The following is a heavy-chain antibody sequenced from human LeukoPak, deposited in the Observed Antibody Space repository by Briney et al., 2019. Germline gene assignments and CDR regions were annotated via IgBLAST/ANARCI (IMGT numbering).Heavy chain of an antibody. Sequence: GGSLRLSCVAPGFTFTDYAFNWVRQTPGKGMEWVAIISSDGNTQSYADPLKGRFTISRDNFRDTVFLELTTLRPEDTGLYYCVRDLTSGARFDFWGPGTLVTVSS. CDR2: ISSDGNTQ. CDR1: GFTFTDYA. J-gene: IGHJ4*01. D-gene: IGHD3-9*01. V-gene: IGHV3-30*04. CDR3: VRDLTSGARFDF.